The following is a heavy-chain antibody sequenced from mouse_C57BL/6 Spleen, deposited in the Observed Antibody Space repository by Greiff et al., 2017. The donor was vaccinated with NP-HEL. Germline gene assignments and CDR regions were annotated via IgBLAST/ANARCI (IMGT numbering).Heavy chain of an antibody. Sequence: SGAELVKPGASVKISCKASGYAFSSYWMNWVKQRPGKGLEWIGQIYPGDGDTNYNGKFKGKATLTADKSSSTAYMQLSSLTSEDSAVYFCARGGTVVATDWYFDVWGTGTTVTVSS. CDR3: ARGGTVVATDWYFDV. V-gene: IGHV1-80*01. CDR2: IYPGDGDT. D-gene: IGHD1-1*01. CDR1: GYAFSSYW. J-gene: IGHJ1*03.